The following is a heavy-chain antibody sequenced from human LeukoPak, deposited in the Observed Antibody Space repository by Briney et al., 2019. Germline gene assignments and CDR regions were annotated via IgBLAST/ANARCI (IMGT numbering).Heavy chain of an antibody. V-gene: IGHV4-59*01. CDR3: ARDFRGSVDAFDI. CDR2: IYYSGST. J-gene: IGHJ3*02. Sequence: SETLSFTCTVSGGSISSYYWSWIRQPPGKGLEWIGYIYYSGSTNYNPSLKSRVTISVDTSKNQFSLKLSSVTAADTAVYYCARDFRGSVDAFDIWGQRTMVAVSS. CDR1: GGSISSYY.